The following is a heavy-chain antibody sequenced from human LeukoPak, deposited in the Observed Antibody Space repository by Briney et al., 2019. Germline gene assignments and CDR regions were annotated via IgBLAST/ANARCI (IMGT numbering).Heavy chain of an antibody. D-gene: IGHD7-27*01. CDR1: GFTFSSHA. CDR2: ISDSGGGT. V-gene: IGHV3-23*01. CDR3: AKLTGDY. Sequence: GGSLRLSCAASGFTFSSHAMSWVRQAPGKGLEWVSTISDSGGGTYYADSVKGRFTISRDNSKNTLYLQMSSLRVEDTAVYYCAKLTGDYWGQGTLVTVSS. J-gene: IGHJ4*02.